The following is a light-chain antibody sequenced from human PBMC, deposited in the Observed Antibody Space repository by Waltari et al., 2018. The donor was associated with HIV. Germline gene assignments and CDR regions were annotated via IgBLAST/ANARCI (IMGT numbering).Light chain of an antibody. CDR3: QSTDSGGTHVV. V-gene: IGLV3-25*03. J-gene: IGLJ2*01. Sequence: YELTQSPSMSVSPGQTARISCSGDALPMKYCFWYQQKPGQAPVLLIYKDIERPSWVPGRFSASSSGTTVILTISGVQAEDEAVYYCQSTDSGGTHVVFGGGTKLTVL. CDR1: ALPMKY. CDR2: KDI.